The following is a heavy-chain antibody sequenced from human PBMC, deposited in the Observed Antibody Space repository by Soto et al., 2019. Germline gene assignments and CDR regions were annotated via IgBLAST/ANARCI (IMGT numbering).Heavy chain of an antibody. J-gene: IGHJ4*02. CDR1: GFTFSSYW. D-gene: IGHD2-8*01. CDR2: INSDGSTT. CDR3: AKDLMDIVLMVYAFH. V-gene: IGHV3-74*01. Sequence: PGGSLRLSCAASGFTFSSYWMHWVRQAPGKGLVWVSRINSDGSTTYYADSVKGRFTISRDNSKNTLYLRMNSLRAEDTAVYYCAKDLMDIVLMVYAFHWGQGTLVTVSS.